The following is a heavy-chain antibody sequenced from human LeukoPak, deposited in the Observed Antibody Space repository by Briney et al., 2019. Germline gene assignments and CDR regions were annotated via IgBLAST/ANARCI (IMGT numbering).Heavy chain of an antibody. Sequence: WIRQPPGKGLEWVSAISGSGVTTYYADSVKGRFTISRDNSKNTLYLQMNSLRAEDTAVYYCARDGRMVRGVIIGPYYFDYWGQGTLVTVSS. V-gene: IGHV3-23*01. CDR3: ARDGRMVRGVIIGPYYFDY. CDR2: ISGSGVTT. D-gene: IGHD3-10*01. J-gene: IGHJ4*02.